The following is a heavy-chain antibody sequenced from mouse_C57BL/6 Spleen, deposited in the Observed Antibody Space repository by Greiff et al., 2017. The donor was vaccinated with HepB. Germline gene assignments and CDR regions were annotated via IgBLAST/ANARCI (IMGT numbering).Heavy chain of an antibody. Sequence: VKLMESGAELVKPGASVKLSCKASGYTFTEYTIHWVKQRSGQGLEWIGWFYPGSGSIKYNEKFKDKATLTADKSSSTVYMELSRLTSEDSAVYFCARHGRGAIYYDYDYYAMDYWGQGTSVTVSS. CDR2: FYPGSGSI. CDR3: ARHGRGAIYYDYDYYAMDY. J-gene: IGHJ4*01. D-gene: IGHD2-4*01. V-gene: IGHV1-62-2*01. CDR1: GYTFTEYT.